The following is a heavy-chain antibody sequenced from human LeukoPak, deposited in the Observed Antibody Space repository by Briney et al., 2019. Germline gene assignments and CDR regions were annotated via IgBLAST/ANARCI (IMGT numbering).Heavy chain of an antibody. CDR1: GFTFSSYA. CDR3: ARNNDLGCSGGSCYPSFDY. CDR2: ISYDGSNK. V-gene: IGHV3-30-3*01. Sequence: GGSLRLSCAASGFTFSSYAMHWVRQAPGKGLEWVAVISYDGSNKYYADSVKGRFTISRDNSKNTLYLQMNSLRAEDTAVYYCARNNDLGCSGGSCYPSFDYWGQGTLVTVSS. J-gene: IGHJ4*02. D-gene: IGHD2-15*01.